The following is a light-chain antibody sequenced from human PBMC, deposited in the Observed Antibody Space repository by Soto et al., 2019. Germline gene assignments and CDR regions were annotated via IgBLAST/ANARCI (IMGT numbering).Light chain of an antibody. V-gene: IGLV2-14*01. CDR3: SSYTTTSTPP. J-gene: IGLJ2*01. CDR2: DVS. CDR1: SSDVGGYNY. Sequence: QSALTQPASVSGSPGQSITISRTGTSSDVGGYNYVSWYQQHPGKAPKLMIYDVSNRPSGVSNRFSGSKSGNTASLTISGLQAEDEADYYCSSYTTTSTPPFGGGTKLTVL.